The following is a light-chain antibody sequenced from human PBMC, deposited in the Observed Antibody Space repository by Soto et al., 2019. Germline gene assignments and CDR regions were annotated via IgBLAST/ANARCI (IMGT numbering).Light chain of an antibody. CDR1: QSVSSSY. Sequence: EIVLTQSPGTLSLSPGERATLSCRASQSVSSSYLAWYQQKPGQAPRLLIYGASSRATGIPDRFSGSGSGTDFTLTISRLEAEDLAVYYCQQYVSVPLTFGGGTKVDIK. V-gene: IGKV3-20*01. CDR3: QQYVSVPLT. CDR2: GAS. J-gene: IGKJ4*01.